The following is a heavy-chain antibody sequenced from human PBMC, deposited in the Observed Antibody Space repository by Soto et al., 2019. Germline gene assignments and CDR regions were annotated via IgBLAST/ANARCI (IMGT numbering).Heavy chain of an antibody. CDR2: INPDVTRT. CDR1: GFTFSSHW. J-gene: IGHJ4*02. CDR3: ARGGLGTFLLDY. Sequence: EVQLVESGGGSVQPGGSLRLSCAASGFTFSSHWVHWVRQVPGKGLVWLSRINPDVTRTNYADFVKGRFAISRDNAENTVYLHMNSLRVEDSAAYYCARGGLGTFLLDYWGQGTLVSVSS. D-gene: IGHD3-16*01. V-gene: IGHV3-74*01.